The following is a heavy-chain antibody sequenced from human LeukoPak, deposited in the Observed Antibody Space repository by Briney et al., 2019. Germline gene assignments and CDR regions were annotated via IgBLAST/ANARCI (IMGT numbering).Heavy chain of an antibody. CDR1: GFTFSSYG. CDR3: AKDQRITIFGVVYGPIDY. CDR2: IRYDGSNK. Sequence: GGSLRLSCAASGFTFSSYGMHWVRQAPGKGLEWVAFIRYDGSNKYYADSVKGRFTISRDNSKNTLYLQMNSLRAEDTAVYYCAKDQRITIFGVVYGPIDYWGQGTLVSVSS. J-gene: IGHJ4*02. V-gene: IGHV3-30*02. D-gene: IGHD3-3*01.